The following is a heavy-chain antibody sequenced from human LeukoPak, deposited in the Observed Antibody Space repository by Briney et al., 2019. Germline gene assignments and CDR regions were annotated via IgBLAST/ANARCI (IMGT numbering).Heavy chain of an antibody. J-gene: IGHJ4*02. Sequence: GGSLRLSCAASGFTFSSYWMNWVRQAPGKGLEWVASINQVGSEKYYVDSVKGRFTISRDNAKNSLYLQINSLRAEDTAVYYCARDGAAAGLYLDYWGQGTLVTVSS. D-gene: IGHD6-13*01. CDR1: GFTFSSYW. V-gene: IGHV3-7*03. CDR2: INQVGSEK. CDR3: ARDGAAAGLYLDY.